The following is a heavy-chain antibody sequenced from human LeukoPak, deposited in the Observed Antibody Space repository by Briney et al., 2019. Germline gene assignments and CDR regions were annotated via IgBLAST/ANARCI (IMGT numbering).Heavy chain of an antibody. CDR2: IYSGGST. CDR1: GFTFDDYG. CDR3: AGDTAMNY. V-gene: IGHV3-66*02. Sequence: PGGSLRLSCAASGFTFDDYGMSWVRQAPGKGLEWVSVIYSGGSTYYADSVKGRFTISRDNSKNTLYLQMNSLRAEDTAVYYCAGDTAMNYWGQGTLVTVSS. D-gene: IGHD5-18*01. J-gene: IGHJ4*02.